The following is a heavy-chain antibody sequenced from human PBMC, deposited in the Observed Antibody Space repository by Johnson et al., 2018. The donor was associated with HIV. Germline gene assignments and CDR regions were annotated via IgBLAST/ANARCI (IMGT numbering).Heavy chain of an antibody. CDR2: IRYDGSNK. CDR3: AKNYGYRYIGDAFDI. V-gene: IGHV3-30*02. Sequence: QVQLVESGGGVVQPGGSLRLSCAASGLTFSSYGMHWVRQAPGKGLEWVAFIRYDGSNKYYADSVKGRFTISRDNSKNTLYLQMNSLRAEDTAVYYCAKNYGYRYIGDAFDIWGQGTMVTVSS. CDR1: GLTFSSYG. D-gene: IGHD3-16*02. J-gene: IGHJ3*02.